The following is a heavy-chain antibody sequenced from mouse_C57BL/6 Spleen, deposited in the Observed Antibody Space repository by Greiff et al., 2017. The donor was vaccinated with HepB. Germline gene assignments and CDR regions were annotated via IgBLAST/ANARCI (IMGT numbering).Heavy chain of an antibody. CDR3: ARHSLRCSPYFDY. CDR1: GFTFSSYG. Sequence: EVQLQESGGDLVKPGGSLKLSCAASGFTFSSYGMSWVRQTPDKRLEWVATISSGGSYTYYPDSVKGRFTISRDNAKNTLYLQMSSLKSEDTAMYYCARHSLRCSPYFDYWGQGTTLTVSS. V-gene: IGHV5-6*01. CDR2: ISSGGSYT. D-gene: IGHD1-1*01. J-gene: IGHJ2*01.